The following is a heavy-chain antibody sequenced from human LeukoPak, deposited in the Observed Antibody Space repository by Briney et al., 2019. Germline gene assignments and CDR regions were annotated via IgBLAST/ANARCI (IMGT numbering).Heavy chain of an antibody. Sequence: PSETLSLTCAVYGGSFSGYYWSWIRQPPGKGLEWIGEINHSGSTNYNPSLKSRVTISVGTSKNQFSLKLTSVTAADTAVYYCARDPGVAAAGNWFDPWGPGILVTASS. CDR2: INHSGST. D-gene: IGHD6-13*01. J-gene: IGHJ5*02. V-gene: IGHV4-34*01. CDR1: GGSFSGYY. CDR3: ARDPGVAAAGNWFDP.